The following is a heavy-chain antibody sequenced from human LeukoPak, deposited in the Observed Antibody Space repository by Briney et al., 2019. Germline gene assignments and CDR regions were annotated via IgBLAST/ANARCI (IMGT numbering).Heavy chain of an antibody. V-gene: IGHV3-64*01. D-gene: IGHD5-18*01. CDR3: VRVSRGSNYATSDMYY. CDR1: GFSFSSYA. J-gene: IGHJ4*02. CDR2: ISNNGDRT. Sequence: GGSLRLSCAASGFSFSSYAMHWVRQAPGLGLEFVSSISNNGDRTYYANSVKGRFTVSRANSKNTLYLQMGSLRAEDMAVYYCVRVSRGSNYATSDMYYWGPGILVTVAS.